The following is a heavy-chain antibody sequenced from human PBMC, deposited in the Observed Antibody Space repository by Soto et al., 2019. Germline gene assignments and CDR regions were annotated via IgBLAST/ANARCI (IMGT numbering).Heavy chain of an antibody. J-gene: IGHJ6*02. Sequence: PGGSLRLSCAASGFTFSSYSMNWVRQAPGKGLEWVSSISSSSSYIYYADSVKGRFTISRDNAKNSLYLQMNSLRAEDTAVYYCARAGWDIVVVPAATSYGMDVWGQGTTVTVSS. D-gene: IGHD2-2*01. V-gene: IGHV3-21*01. CDR3: ARAGWDIVVVPAATSYGMDV. CDR2: ISSSSSYI. CDR1: GFTFSSYS.